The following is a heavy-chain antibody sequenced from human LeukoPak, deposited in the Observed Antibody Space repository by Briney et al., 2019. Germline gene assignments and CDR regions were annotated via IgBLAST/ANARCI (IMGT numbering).Heavy chain of an antibody. CDR2: IDPEDGEA. J-gene: IGHJ4*02. D-gene: IGHD3-22*01. Sequence: GASVKVSCKVSGYTLTKLPMIWVRQAPGKGLEWMGGIDPEDGEAIYAQKFQGRVTMTEDKSTDTAYMELSSMRSEDTTVYYCATDPLHYYDRSGYLNSLVDWGQQGLLTVSS. V-gene: IGHV1-24*01. CDR1: GYTLTKLP. CDR3: ATDPLHYYDRSGYLNSLVD.